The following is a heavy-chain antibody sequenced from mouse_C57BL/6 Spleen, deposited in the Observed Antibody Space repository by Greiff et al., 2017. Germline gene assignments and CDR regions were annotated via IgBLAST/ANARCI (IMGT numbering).Heavy chain of an antibody. J-gene: IGHJ1*03. CDR1: GYAFSSYW. CDR2: IYPGDGDT. CDR3: ARRYYGSRWYFDV. Sequence: QVQLQQSGAELVKPGASVKISCKASGYAFSSYWMNWVKQRPGKGLEWIGQIYPGDGDTNYNGKFKGKATLTADNSSSTAYMQLSSLTSEDSAVYFCARRYYGSRWYFDVWGTGTTVTVSS. D-gene: IGHD1-1*01. V-gene: IGHV1-80*01.